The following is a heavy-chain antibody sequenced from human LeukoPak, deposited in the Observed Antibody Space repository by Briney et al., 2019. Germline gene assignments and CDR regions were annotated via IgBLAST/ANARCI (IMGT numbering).Heavy chain of an antibody. CDR3: AKDAPVNIVVVPAANS. Sequence: GGSLRLSCAASGFTFNTYGMNWVRQAPGKGLEWISYISSDSTTTYYADSVKGRFTISRDNSKNTLYLQMNSLRAEDTAVYYCAKDAPVNIVVVPAANSWGQGTLVTVSS. V-gene: IGHV3-48*01. J-gene: IGHJ4*02. CDR1: GFTFNTYG. CDR2: ISSDSTTT. D-gene: IGHD2-2*01.